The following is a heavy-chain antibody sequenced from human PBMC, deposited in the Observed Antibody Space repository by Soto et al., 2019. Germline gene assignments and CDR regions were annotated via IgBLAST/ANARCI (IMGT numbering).Heavy chain of an antibody. J-gene: IGHJ6*02. CDR1: GYTFTGYY. CDR2: INPNSGDT. Sequence: ASVKVSCKASGYTFTGYYMHWVRQAPGQGLEWMGWINPNSGDTNYAQKFQGRVTMTRDTSMSTAYMELRSLRSDDTAVYYCARDAMVRGVITPYYYYGMDVWGQGTTVTVSS. D-gene: IGHD3-10*01. CDR3: ARDAMVRGVITPYYYYGMDV. V-gene: IGHV1-2*02.